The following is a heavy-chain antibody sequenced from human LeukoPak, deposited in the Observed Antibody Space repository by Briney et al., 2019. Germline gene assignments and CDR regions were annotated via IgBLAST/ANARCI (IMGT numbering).Heavy chain of an antibody. V-gene: IGHV4-34*01. CDR2: INHSGST. D-gene: IGHD3-16*02. J-gene: IGHJ4*02. CDR1: GGSFSGYY. CDR3: ARLRNYDYVWGSYRYPNYFDY. Sequence: SETLSLTCAVYGGSFSGYYWSWIRQPPGKGLEWIGEINHSGSTNYNPSLKSRVTISVDTSKNQFSLKLSSVTAADTAVYYCARLRNYDYVWGSYRYPNYFDYWGQGTLVTVSS.